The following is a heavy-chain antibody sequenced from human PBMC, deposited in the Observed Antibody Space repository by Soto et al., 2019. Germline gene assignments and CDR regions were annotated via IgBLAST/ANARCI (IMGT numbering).Heavy chain of an antibody. CDR3: AMGSSGGGWY. Sequence: EVQLLESGGGVIQPGGSLRLSCAGTGFTFSSYAMSWVRQTPEKGLEWVSAISGGGVTTYYADSVKGRFTISRDNAKNTLFLQMNSLRVEDAAVYYCAMGSSGGGWYWGQGTLVTVS. D-gene: IGHD6-19*01. CDR2: ISGGGVTT. CDR1: GFTFSSYA. J-gene: IGHJ4*02. V-gene: IGHV3-23*01.